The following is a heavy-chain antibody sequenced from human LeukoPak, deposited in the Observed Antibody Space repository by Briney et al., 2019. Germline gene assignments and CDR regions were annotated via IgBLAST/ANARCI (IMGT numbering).Heavy chain of an antibody. CDR1: GGSFSGYY. V-gene: IGHV4-34*01. J-gene: IGHJ5*02. CDR2: INHSGST. D-gene: IGHD3-16*02. CDR3: ARGGEHADYVWGSYRRPPNWFDP. Sequence: SETLSLTCAVYGGSFSGYYWSWIRQPPGKGLEWIGEINHSGSTNYNPSLKSRVTMSVDTSKNQFSLKLSSVTAADTAVYYCARGGEHADYVWGSYRRPPNWFDPWGQGTLVTVSS.